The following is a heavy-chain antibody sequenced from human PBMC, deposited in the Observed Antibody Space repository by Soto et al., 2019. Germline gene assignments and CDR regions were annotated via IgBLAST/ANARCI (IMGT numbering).Heavy chain of an antibody. CDR1: GFSLSARGVG. V-gene: IGHV2-5*01. J-gene: IGHJ4*02. Sequence: SGPTLVNPTQTHTLSCTGSGFSLSARGVGVGWIRQPPGKALEWLGIIHWNDDTRYNPSLKSRLTITKDTSKDQVVLTMTNMAPLDRATCYCALATWGATPDYWGQGTLVTVSS. D-gene: IGHD3-16*01. CDR3: ALATWGATPDY. CDR2: IHWNDDT.